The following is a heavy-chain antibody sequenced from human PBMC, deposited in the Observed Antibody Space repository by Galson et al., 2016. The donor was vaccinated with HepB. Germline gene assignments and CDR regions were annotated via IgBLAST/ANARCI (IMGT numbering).Heavy chain of an antibody. J-gene: IGHJ5*02. CDR1: AFTVSGTY. CDR2: IYSGGIT. CDR3: ARVTPPCWFDP. V-gene: IGHV3-66*01. Sequence: SLRLSCAASAFTVSGTYMTWVRQSPGKGLEWVSLIYSGGITYYADSVKGRFSISRDISKNLLYLQMNSLRAEDTAVYYGARVTPPCWFDPWGQGTLVTVSS.